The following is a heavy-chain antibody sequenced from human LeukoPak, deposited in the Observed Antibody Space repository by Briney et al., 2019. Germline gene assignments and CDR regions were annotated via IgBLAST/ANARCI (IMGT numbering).Heavy chain of an antibody. J-gene: IGHJ4*02. CDR3: AKVPAPYSGSYLVNFDY. D-gene: IGHD1-26*01. CDR1: GFTFGSYA. Sequence: PGGSLRLSCAASGFTFGSYAMSWVRQAPGKGLGWVSAISGSGGSTYYADSVKGRFTISRDNSKNTLYLQMNSLRAEDTAVYYCAKVPAPYSGSYLVNFDYWGQGTLVTVSS. CDR2: ISGSGGST. V-gene: IGHV3-23*01.